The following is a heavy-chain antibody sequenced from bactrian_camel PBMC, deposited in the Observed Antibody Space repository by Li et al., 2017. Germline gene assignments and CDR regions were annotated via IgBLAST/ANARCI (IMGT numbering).Heavy chain of an antibody. CDR1: GYTYSTYC. CDR3: EAAPVGWSLDLLPGAFGY. V-gene: IGHV3S53*01. CDR2: VRSDGKT. D-gene: IGHD5*01. J-gene: IGHJ6*01. Sequence: HVQLVESGGGSVQSGGSLRLSCAASGYTYSTYCMAWFRRAPGKSREGVADVRSDGKTTYGDSVKGRFTSHRDNAINTLTLQMNSLEPEDTAMYYCEAAPVGWSLDLLPGAFGYWGQGTQVTVS.